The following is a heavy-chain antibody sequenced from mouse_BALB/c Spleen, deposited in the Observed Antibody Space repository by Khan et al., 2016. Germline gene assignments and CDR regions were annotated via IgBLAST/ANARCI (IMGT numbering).Heavy chain of an antibody. D-gene: IGHD2-3*01. CDR1: GFIFSSYT. V-gene: IGHV5-6-4*01. CDR2: ISSGGNYT. Sequence: EVELVESGGGLVKPGGSLKLSCAASGFIFSSYTMSWVRQTPEKRLEWVATISSGGNYTYYPDSVKGRFTISRDNAKNTLYLQMSSLKSEDTAMXYCTRDRGDGYYFAMDYWGQGTSVTVSS. J-gene: IGHJ4*01. CDR3: TRDRGDGYYFAMDY.